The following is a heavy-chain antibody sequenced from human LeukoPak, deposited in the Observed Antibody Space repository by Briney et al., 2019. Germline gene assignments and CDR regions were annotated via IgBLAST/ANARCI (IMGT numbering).Heavy chain of an antibody. Sequence: SETLSLACTVSGGSIRSYYWSWIRQPPGKGLEWIGYIYYTGSTNCNPSLKSRVTISVDTSKNQFSLNLISVTAADTAVYYCARVLPYSSGWGVDYWGHGDLVTVSS. CDR1: GGSIRSYY. CDR3: ARVLPYSSGWGVDY. D-gene: IGHD6-19*01. J-gene: IGHJ4*01. CDR2: IYYTGST. V-gene: IGHV4-59*01.